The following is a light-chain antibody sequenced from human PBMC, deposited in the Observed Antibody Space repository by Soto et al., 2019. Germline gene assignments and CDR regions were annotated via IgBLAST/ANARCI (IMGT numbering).Light chain of an antibody. CDR2: DVS. CDR3: SSYTGSSTHVV. CDR1: SSDVGGYNY. Sequence: QSALTQPASVSGSPGQSITISCTGTSSDVGGYNYVSWYQQHPGKAPKLMIYDVSNRPSGVSNRFSGSKFGNTASLTISGLQAEDEADYYCSSYTGSSTHVVFGGGTTLTVL. V-gene: IGLV2-14*01. J-gene: IGLJ2*01.